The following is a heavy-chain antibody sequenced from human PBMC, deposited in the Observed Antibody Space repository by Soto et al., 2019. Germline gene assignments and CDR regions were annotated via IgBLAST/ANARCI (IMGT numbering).Heavy chain of an antibody. J-gene: IGHJ4*02. CDR2: ISTYNTNT. CDR1: GERFTTYG. CDR3: ARWAGQVRDYGGPFDY. D-gene: IGHD4-17*01. V-gene: IGHV1-18*04. Sequence: QVQLVQSGAEVKNPGASVTVPCKASGERFTTYGISWVRQAPGQGLEWRGWISTYNTNTKYAPKFKGRLLLTTDTSTTTAHMELRSLRPDDTAVYYCARWAGQVRDYGGPFDYWGQGTLVTVSS.